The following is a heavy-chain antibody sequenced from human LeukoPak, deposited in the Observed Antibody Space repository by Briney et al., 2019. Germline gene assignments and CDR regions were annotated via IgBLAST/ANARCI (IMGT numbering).Heavy chain of an antibody. Sequence: SETLSLTCTVSGGSISSHYWSWIRQPPGKGLEWIGYIYYSGSTNYNPSLKSRVTISVDASKNQFSLKLSSVTAADTAVYYCARDVTISVDYYYYYYMDVWGKGTTVTVSS. D-gene: IGHD1-1*01. CDR1: GGSISSHY. CDR3: ARDVTISVDYYYYYYMDV. J-gene: IGHJ6*03. CDR2: IYYSGST. V-gene: IGHV4-59*11.